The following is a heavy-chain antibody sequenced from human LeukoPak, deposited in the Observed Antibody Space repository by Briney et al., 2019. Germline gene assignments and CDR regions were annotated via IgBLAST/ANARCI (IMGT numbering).Heavy chain of an antibody. V-gene: IGHV1-46*01. CDR3: ARVSYYYDSSGYAFDY. CDR1: GYTFTDYY. D-gene: IGHD3-22*01. J-gene: IGHJ4*02. CDR2: INPSGGST. Sequence: ASVKVSCKTSGYTFTDYYMHWVRQAPGQGLEWMGIINPSGGSTSYAQKFQGRVTMTRDTSTSTVYMELSSLRSEDTAVYYCARVSYYYDSSGYAFDYWGQGTLVTVAS.